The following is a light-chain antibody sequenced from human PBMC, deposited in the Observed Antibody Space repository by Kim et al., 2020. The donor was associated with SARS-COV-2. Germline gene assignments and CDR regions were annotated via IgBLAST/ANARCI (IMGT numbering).Light chain of an antibody. CDR3: HVWDSSSDHVI. V-gene: IGLV3-21*04. CDR1: NIGRKN. Sequence: SYELTQPPSVSVAPGETARITCEGDNIGRKNLHWYQQKPGQAPLLVIYYDKDRPSGIPERFSGSNSGNTATLTISRVEAGDEADYYCHVWDSSSDHVIFGGGTQLTVL. J-gene: IGLJ2*01. CDR2: YDK.